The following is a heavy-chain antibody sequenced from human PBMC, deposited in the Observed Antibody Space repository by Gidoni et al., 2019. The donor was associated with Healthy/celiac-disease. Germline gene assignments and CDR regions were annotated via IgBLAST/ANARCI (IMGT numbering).Heavy chain of an antibody. Sequence: QVQLVESGGGVFQPGRSLRLSCAASGFTFSSYGMHWVRQAPGKGLEWVAVIWYDGSNKYYADSVKGRFTISRDNSKNTLYLQMNSLRAEDTAVYYCARETSSSWYNYYYYGMDVWGQGTTVTVSS. CDR1: GFTFSSYG. D-gene: IGHD6-13*01. V-gene: IGHV3-33*01. CDR3: ARETSSSWYNYYYYGMDV. J-gene: IGHJ6*02. CDR2: IWYDGSNK.